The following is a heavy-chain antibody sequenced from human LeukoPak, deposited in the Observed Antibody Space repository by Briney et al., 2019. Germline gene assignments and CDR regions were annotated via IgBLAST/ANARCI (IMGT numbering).Heavy chain of an antibody. CDR2: IYNSGST. CDR3: ARPSTYYYDSSGHGAFDI. Sequence: SETLSLTCTVSGGSLSTYYWSWIRQPPGKGLEWIGYIYNSGSTNYSPSLRSRVTISVDTSKNQFSLKLSLVTAADTAVYYCARPSTYYYDSSGHGAFDIWGQGTMVTVSS. J-gene: IGHJ3*02. V-gene: IGHV4-59*08. D-gene: IGHD3-22*01. CDR1: GGSLSTYY.